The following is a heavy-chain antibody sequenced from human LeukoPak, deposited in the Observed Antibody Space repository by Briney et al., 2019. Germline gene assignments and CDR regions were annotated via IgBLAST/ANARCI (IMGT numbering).Heavy chain of an antibody. CDR3: ARVGPGDGYFDY. CDR2: MYGGGNT. D-gene: IGHD3-10*01. Sequence: GGSPRLSCAAFGFTASTNDMTWVRQTPGKGLEWVSIMYGGGNTYYGDSVKGRFTISRENSKNTLYLEMNSLRAEDTAVFYCARVGPGDGYFDYWGQGTLVTVSS. V-gene: IGHV3-66*01. CDR1: GFTASTND. J-gene: IGHJ4*02.